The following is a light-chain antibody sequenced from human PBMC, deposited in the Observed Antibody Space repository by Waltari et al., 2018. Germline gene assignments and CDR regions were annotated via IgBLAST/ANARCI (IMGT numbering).Light chain of an antibody. V-gene: IGLV2-14*01. CDR1: GSDFAVFNS. Sequence: QSALMQSASVSGSPGQSITIPCTGTGSDFAVFNSFSWSQQHPGKAPHLMTYDVSKRPSGGSNRFSCSKSGNTASLTISGLQAEDEADYYCSSYTSTWVFGGGTKLTVL. CDR2: DVS. J-gene: IGLJ3*02. CDR3: SSYTSTWV.